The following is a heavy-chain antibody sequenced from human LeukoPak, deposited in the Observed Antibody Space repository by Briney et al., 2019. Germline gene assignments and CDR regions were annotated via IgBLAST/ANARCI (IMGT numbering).Heavy chain of an antibody. CDR1: GYTFTSYG. CDR3: ARQDYYYGSGSLFDY. J-gene: IGHJ4*02. CDR2: ISAYNGNT. Sequence: ASVKVSCKASGYTFTSYGISWVRQAPGQGLEWMGWISAYNGNTNYAQKLQGRVTMTTDTSTSTAYMELRSLRSDDTAVYYCARQDYYYGSGSLFDYWGQGTLVTVSS. V-gene: IGHV1-18*01. D-gene: IGHD3-10*01.